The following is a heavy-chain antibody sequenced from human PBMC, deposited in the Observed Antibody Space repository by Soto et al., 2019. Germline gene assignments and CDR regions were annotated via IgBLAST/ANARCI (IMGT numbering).Heavy chain of an antibody. CDR1: GGSISSYY. D-gene: IGHD6-19*01. CDR2: IYTSGST. Sequence: SETLSLTCTVSGGSISSYYWSWIRQPAGKGLEWIGRIYTSGSTNYNPSLKSRVTMSVDTSKNQFSLKLSSVTAADTSVYYCARGGYSSGWYGGGYYYYYGMDVWGQGTTVTVSS. CDR3: ARGGYSSGWYGGGYYYYYGMDV. J-gene: IGHJ6*02. V-gene: IGHV4-4*07.